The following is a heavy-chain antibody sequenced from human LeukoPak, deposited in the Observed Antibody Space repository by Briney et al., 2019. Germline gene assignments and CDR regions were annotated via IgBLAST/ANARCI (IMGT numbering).Heavy chain of an antibody. V-gene: IGHV4-39*07. Sequence: PSETLSLTCTVSGGSIVSSSHYWGWIRQPPGKGLEWIGSMYYSGGTYYNPSLKSRVTISVDTSKNQFSLKLNSVTTADTAVYFCARGTETSAWLLQHWGQGTMVTVSS. J-gene: IGHJ1*01. CDR3: ARGTETSAWLLQH. CDR1: GGSIVSSSHY. D-gene: IGHD2-2*01. CDR2: MYYSGGT.